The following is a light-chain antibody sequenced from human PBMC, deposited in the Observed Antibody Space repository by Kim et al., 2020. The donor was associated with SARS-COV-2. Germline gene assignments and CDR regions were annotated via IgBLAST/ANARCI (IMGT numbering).Light chain of an antibody. J-gene: IGKJ1*01. V-gene: IGKV1-12*01. CDR3: QQANNFPWT. Sequence: AAVGDRVTITCRASQDINTRLAWYQQRPGMVPKLLIDGASSLQSGVPSRFSGSGSGTDFTLTIWSLQPEDFATYYCQQANNFPWTFGQGTKVDIK. CDR2: GAS. CDR1: QDINTR.